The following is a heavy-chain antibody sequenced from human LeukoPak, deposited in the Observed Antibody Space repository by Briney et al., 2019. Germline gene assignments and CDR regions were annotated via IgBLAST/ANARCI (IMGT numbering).Heavy chain of an antibody. CDR1: GGSFSGYY. CDR2: INHSGST. D-gene: IGHD2-2*01. J-gene: IGHJ5*02. Sequence: SETLSLTCAVYGGSFSGYYWSWIRQPPVKGLEWIGEINHSGSTNYNPSLKSRVTISVDTSKNQFSLKLSSVTAADTAVYYCARSFIVVVPAANNWFDPWGQGTLVTVSS. V-gene: IGHV4-34*01. CDR3: ARSFIVVVPAANNWFDP.